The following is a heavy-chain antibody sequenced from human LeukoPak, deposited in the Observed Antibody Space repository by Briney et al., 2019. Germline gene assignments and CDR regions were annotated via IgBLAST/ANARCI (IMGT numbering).Heavy chain of an antibody. CDR3: ARGRDGYNPILDY. Sequence: ASVKVSCKASGGTFSSYAISWVRQAPGQGLEWMGGIIPIFGTANYAQKFQGRVTMTRDTSTSTVYMELSSLRSEDTAVYYCARGRDGYNPILDYWGQGTLVTVSS. CDR2: IIPIFGTA. V-gene: IGHV1-69*05. CDR1: GGTFSSYA. J-gene: IGHJ4*02. D-gene: IGHD5-24*01.